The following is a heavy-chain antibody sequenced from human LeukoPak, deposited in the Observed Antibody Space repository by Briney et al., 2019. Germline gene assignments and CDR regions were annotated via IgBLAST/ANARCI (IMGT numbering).Heavy chain of an antibody. CDR3: VKVRYYDIPGATIVTFYYFDH. CDR2: ISSNGGST. V-gene: IGHV3-64D*06. Sequence: GGSLRLSCSASGFTFSSYAMHWVRQAPGKGLEYVSAISSNGGSTYYADSVKGRFTISRDNSKNTLYLQMSSLRAEDTAVYYRVKVRYYDIPGATIVTFYYFDHWGQGTLVTVSS. J-gene: IGHJ4*02. D-gene: IGHD3-9*01. CDR1: GFTFSSYA.